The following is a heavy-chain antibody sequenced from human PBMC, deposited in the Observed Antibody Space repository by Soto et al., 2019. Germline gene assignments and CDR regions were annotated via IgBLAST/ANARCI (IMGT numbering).Heavy chain of an antibody. J-gene: IGHJ3*02. Sequence: PSETLSLTCTVSGGSINRGVYYWNCIRQHPGKGLEWIGYIYYSGSTFYNPSLKSRVTISADTTKNQFSLNLTSVTAADTAVYYCARAGGYDSGGLAFHIWGQGTRVTVSS. CDR3: ARAGGYDSGGLAFHI. V-gene: IGHV4-31*03. CDR1: GGSINRGVYY. D-gene: IGHD3-22*01. CDR2: IYYSGST.